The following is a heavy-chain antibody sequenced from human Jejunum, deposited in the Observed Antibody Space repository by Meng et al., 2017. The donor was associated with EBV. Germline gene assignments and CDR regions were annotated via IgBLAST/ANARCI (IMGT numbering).Heavy chain of an antibody. J-gene: IGHJ4*02. Sequence: QVQLVQSGAEVKKPGASVKVSCKTSGYTFNNYGITWVRQAPGQGLEWMGWISTYYGNTDCAQKFQDRLTMTTDTSTSTAYMELRSLRSDDTAVYYCARDLLTLGSDSSSPDFDDWGQGTLVTV. CDR2: ISTYYGNT. CDR1: GYTFNNYG. CDR3: ARDLLTLGSDSSSPDFDD. V-gene: IGHV1-18*01. D-gene: IGHD6-6*01.